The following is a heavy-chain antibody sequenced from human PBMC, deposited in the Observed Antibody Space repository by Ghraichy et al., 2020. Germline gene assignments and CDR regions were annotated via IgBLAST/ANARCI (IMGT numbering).Heavy chain of an antibody. Sequence: GGSLRLSCTASGFAFGDYLLSWVRQAPGKELEWVGFIRSKNFGGTTEYAAPVKGRFIMSRDDSKSIAYLQMNSLKTEDTAVYYCTRGPIEGGSWGQGTLVTVSS. V-gene: IGHV3-49*04. D-gene: IGHD3-16*01. CDR1: GFAFGDYL. CDR3: TRGPIEGGS. CDR2: IRSKNFGGTT. J-gene: IGHJ5*02.